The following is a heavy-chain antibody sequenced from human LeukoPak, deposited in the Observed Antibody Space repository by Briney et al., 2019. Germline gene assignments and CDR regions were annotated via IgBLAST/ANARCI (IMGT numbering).Heavy chain of an antibody. Sequence: ASVKVSCKASGYTFTRYYMHWVRQAPGQGLEWMGWINPNGGGTNYAQKFQGRVTMTRDTSISTAYMELSRLRSDDTAVYYCARVGVVVPAAIASFRFDPWGQGTLVTVSS. V-gene: IGHV1-2*02. J-gene: IGHJ5*02. D-gene: IGHD2-2*01. CDR2: INPNGGGT. CDR1: GYTFTRYY. CDR3: ARVGVVVPAAIASFRFDP.